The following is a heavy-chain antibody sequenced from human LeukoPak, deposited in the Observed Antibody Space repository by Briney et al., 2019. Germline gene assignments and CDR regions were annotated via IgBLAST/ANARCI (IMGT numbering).Heavy chain of an antibody. V-gene: IGHV4-59*08. D-gene: IGHD1-7*01. Sequence: PSGTLSLTCTVSGGSITNYYWTWIRQPPGKGLEWIGNIYYTGSTNYNPSLKSRVTISVDTSKNQFSLKLSSVTAADTAVYYCARQRETGHPTTLDYWGQGILVTVSS. CDR2: IYYTGST. CDR1: GGSITNYY. CDR3: ARQRETGHPTTLDY. J-gene: IGHJ4*02.